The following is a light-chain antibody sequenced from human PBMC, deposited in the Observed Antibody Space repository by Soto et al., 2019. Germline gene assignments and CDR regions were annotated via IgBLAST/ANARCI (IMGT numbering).Light chain of an antibody. CDR1: QDIAIY. CDR2: AAS. CDR3: QQLRMYPST. V-gene: IGKV1-9*01. J-gene: IGKJ4*01. Sequence: IQLTQSPSSLSASVGGRVTITWRASQDIAIYLAWYQQKPGEAPKLLIYAASTLYGGVPSRFSGSGSGTDFALTITSLQAEDFATYYCQQLRMYPSTFGGGTKVDIK.